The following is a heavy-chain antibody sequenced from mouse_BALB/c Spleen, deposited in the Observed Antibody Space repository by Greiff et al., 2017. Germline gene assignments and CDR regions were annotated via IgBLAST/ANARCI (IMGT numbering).Heavy chain of an antibody. V-gene: IGHV1-15*01. Sequence: QVQLQQSGAELVRPGASVTLSCKASGYTFTDYEMHWVKQTPVHGLEWIGAIDPETGGTAYNQKFKGKATLTADKSSSTAYMELRSLTSEDSAVYYCASITLDYWGQGTTLTVSS. CDR3: ASITLDY. CDR2: IDPETGGT. CDR1: GYTFTDYE. J-gene: IGHJ2*01. D-gene: IGHD1-3*01.